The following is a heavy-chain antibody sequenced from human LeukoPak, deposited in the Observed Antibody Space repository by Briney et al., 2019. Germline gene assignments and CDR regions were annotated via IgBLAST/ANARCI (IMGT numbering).Heavy chain of an antibody. CDR2: ISYYGSNK. Sequence: GGSLRLSCAASGFTFSSYSMHWVRQAPGKGLEWVAVISYYGSNKYYADSVKGRFTISRDNSKNTLYLQMNSLRAEDTAVYYCAREGRLGDYDVFDALDIWGQGTMVTVSS. CDR1: GFTFSSYS. V-gene: IGHV3-30*04. CDR3: AREGRLGDYDVFDALDI. J-gene: IGHJ3*02. D-gene: IGHD4-17*01.